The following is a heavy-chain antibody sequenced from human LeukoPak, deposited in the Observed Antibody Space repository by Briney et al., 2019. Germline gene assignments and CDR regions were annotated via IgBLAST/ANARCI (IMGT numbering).Heavy chain of an antibody. CDR1: GFSFNDHG. CDR3: AREHRGSYCLDY. Sequence: GGSLRLSWVKSGFSFNDHGMSWVRQSPGKGLEWVAEIIWTGLKTRYADSVKGRFTISRDDAENPLHLQMSSLRAEDTGLYYCAREHRGSYCLDYWGQGALVTVSS. CDR2: IIWTGLKT. V-gene: IGHV3-20*04. D-gene: IGHD1-26*01. J-gene: IGHJ4*02.